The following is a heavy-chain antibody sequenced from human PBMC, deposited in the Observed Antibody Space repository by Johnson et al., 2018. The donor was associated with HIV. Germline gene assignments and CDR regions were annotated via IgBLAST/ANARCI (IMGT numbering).Heavy chain of an antibody. V-gene: IGHV3-15*01. J-gene: IGHJ3*02. CDR1: GFTFSNAW. Sequence: VLLLESGGGLVKPGGSLRLSCAASGFTFSNAWMSCVRQAPGKGLEWVGRIKSKRDGGTTNYAAPVKGRFTISRDASKNTLYLQMNSLKTEDTDVYYCTTDPNTYYYEHDGFDIWGQGTMVTVSS. CDR2: IKSKRDGGTT. D-gene: IGHD3-22*01. CDR3: TTDPNTYYYEHDGFDI.